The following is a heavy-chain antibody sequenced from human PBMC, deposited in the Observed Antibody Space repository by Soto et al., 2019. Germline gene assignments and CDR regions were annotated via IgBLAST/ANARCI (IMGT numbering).Heavy chain of an antibody. CDR3: ASSLDQYYFDY. J-gene: IGHJ4*01. CDR2: IKQDGSEK. V-gene: IGHV3-7*01. Sequence: GGSLRLSCAASGFTFSSYWMSWVRQAPGKGLEWVANIKQDGSEKYYVDSVKGRFTISRDNAKHSLYLQMNSLRAEDTAVYYCASSLDQYYFDYWRHGPLFTVSS. CDR1: GFTFSSYW.